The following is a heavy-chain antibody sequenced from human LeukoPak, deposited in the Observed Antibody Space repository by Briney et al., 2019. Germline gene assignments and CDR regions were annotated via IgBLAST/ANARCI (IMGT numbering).Heavy chain of an antibody. CDR2: INPSGGST. Sequence: GASVKVSCKSCGYSFTSYYMHWVRQAPGQWLEWMGVINPSGGSTTYAQRFQGRVTLTRDTSTSPVYMELSSLRSEDTAVYYCARDIVVVPARDVAFGTWGQGTMVTVSS. V-gene: IGHV1-46*01. D-gene: IGHD2-2*01. CDR3: ARDIVVVPARDVAFGT. CDR1: GYSFTSYY. J-gene: IGHJ3*02.